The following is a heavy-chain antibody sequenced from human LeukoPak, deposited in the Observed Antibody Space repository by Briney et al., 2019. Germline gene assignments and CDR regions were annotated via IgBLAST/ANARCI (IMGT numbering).Heavy chain of an antibody. J-gene: IGHJ4*02. Sequence: ASVKVSCKASGYTFTSYAMNWVRQAPGHGLEWMGWINTNTGNPTYAQGFTGRFVFSLDTSVSTAYLQISSLKAEDTAVYYCAREGIAVAGPSFDYWGQGTLVTVSS. CDR2: INTNTGNP. V-gene: IGHV7-4-1*02. CDR1: GYTFTSYA. CDR3: AREGIAVAGPSFDY. D-gene: IGHD6-19*01.